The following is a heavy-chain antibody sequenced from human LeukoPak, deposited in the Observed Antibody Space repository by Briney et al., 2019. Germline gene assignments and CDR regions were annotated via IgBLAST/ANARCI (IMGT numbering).Heavy chain of an antibody. CDR3: ARDPLPYSSGWYWVGNWFDP. V-gene: IGHV4-39*07. CDR2: IYYSGST. D-gene: IGHD6-19*01. J-gene: IGHJ5*02. Sequence: SETLSLTCTVSGGSISSSSYYWGWIRQPPGKGLEWIGSIYYSGSTYYNPSLKSRATISVDTSKNQFSLKLSSVTAADTAVYYCARDPLPYSSGWYWVGNWFDPWGQGTLVTVSS. CDR1: GGSISSSSYY.